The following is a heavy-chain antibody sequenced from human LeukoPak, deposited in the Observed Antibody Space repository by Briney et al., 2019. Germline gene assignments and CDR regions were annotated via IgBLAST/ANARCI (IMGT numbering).Heavy chain of an antibody. Sequence: PSQTLSLTCTVSGGSISSGSYYWSWIRQPPGKGLEWIGYIYNSGSTYYSPSLKSRVTISADTSKNQFSLKLSSVTAADTAVYYCARGVSIPTTPKFDFWGQGTLVTVSS. D-gene: IGHD2-15*01. CDR1: GGSISSGSYY. CDR2: IYNSGST. V-gene: IGHV4-30-4*08. J-gene: IGHJ4*02. CDR3: ARGVSIPTTPKFDF.